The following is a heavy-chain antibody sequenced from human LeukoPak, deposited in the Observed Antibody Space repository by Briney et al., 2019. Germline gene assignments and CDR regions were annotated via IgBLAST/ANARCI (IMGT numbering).Heavy chain of an antibody. CDR2: IYSSGIT. V-gene: IGHV4-31*03. CDR3: TSDQSGSYQFDY. D-gene: IGHD1-26*01. CDR1: GGSISSDGYY. J-gene: IGHJ4*02. Sequence: SETLSLTCTVSGGSISSDGYYWSWIRQHPRKGLECLGYIYSSGITYYNPSLKSRVTISRDTSKNQFSLRLSSVTAADTAVYYCTSDQSGSYQFDYWGQGTLVTVSS.